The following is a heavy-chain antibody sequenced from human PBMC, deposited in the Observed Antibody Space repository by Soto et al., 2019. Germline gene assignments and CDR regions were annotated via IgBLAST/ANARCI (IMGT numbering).Heavy chain of an antibody. V-gene: IGHV3-30*18. Sequence: GGSLRLSCAASGFTFSSYGMHWVRQAPGKGLEWVAVISYDGSNKYYADSVKGRFTISRDNSKNTLYLQMNSLRAEDTAVYYCAKILVWELLLAHDPDYFDYWGQGTLVTVSS. CDR1: GFTFSSYG. CDR3: AKILVWELLLAHDPDYFDY. D-gene: IGHD1-26*01. J-gene: IGHJ4*02. CDR2: ISYDGSNK.